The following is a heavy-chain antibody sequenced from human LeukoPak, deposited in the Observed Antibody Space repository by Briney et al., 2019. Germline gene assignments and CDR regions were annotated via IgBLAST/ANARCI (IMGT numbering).Heavy chain of an antibody. CDR2: ISGSGGST. D-gene: IGHD2-2*01. J-gene: IGHJ4*02. Sequence: PGGSLRLSCAASGFTFSSYAMSWVRQAPGKGLEWVSAISGSGGSTYYADSVKGRFTTSRDNSKNTLYLQMNSLRAEDTAVYYCAKGPSSTRRHIDYWGQGTLVTVSS. V-gene: IGHV3-23*01. CDR1: GFTFSSYA. CDR3: AKGPSSTRRHIDY.